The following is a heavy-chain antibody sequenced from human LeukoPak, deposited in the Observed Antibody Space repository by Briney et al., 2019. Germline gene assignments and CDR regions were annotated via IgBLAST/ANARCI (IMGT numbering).Heavy chain of an antibody. CDR3: ARVVVPAASLYYYYYMDV. Sequence: SVKVSCTASGGTFSSYAISWVRQAPGQGLEWMGGIIPIFGTANYAQKFQGRVTITTDESTSTAYMELSSLRSEDTAVYYCARVVVPAASLYYYYYMDVWGKGTTVTVSS. V-gene: IGHV1-69*05. D-gene: IGHD2-2*01. CDR2: IIPIFGTA. CDR1: GGTFSSYA. J-gene: IGHJ6*03.